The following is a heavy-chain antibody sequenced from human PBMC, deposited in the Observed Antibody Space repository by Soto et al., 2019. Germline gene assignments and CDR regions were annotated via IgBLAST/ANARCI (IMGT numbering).Heavy chain of an antibody. CDR2: IYSGGST. CDR1: GFIVSSYY. CDR3: AKSGGNGWFADAFDV. D-gene: IGHD6-19*01. V-gene: IGHV3-53*01. Sequence: GSLRLSCAGSGFIVSSYYMSWVRQAPGKGLEWISVIYSGGSTYYADSVKGRFTISRDNSENTLYLQLNSLRAEDTAVYYCAKSGGNGWFADAFDVWGQGTMVTVSS. J-gene: IGHJ3*01.